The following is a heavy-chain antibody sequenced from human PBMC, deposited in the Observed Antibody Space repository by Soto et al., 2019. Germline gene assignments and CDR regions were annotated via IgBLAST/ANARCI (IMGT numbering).Heavy chain of an antibody. CDR2: IDYSGKT. V-gene: IGHV4-38-2*02. CDR3: ARDLSSGYDSYYFGY. D-gene: IGHD3-22*01. J-gene: IGHJ4*02. Sequence: PSETLSLTCSVSGYLISSGYSWGWVRQTPGKGLAWLGSIDYSGKTYKNPSLKSRVSASVYLSQNQFSRNLRSVNAADTAVYFLARDLSSGYDSYYFGYRGQGTLVTVSS. CDR1: GYLISSGYS.